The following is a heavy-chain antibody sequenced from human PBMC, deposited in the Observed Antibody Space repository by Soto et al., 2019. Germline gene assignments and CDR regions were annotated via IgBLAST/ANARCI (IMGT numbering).Heavy chain of an antibody. J-gene: IGHJ5*02. Sequence: SVKVSCKASGGTFSSYAISWVRQAPGQGLEWMGGIIPVFGTANYAQKFQGRVTITADESTSTAYMELSSLRSEDTAVYYCARDYDSSGLPGPWGQGTLVTVSS. CDR2: IIPVFGTA. D-gene: IGHD3-22*01. CDR3: ARDYDSSGLPGP. V-gene: IGHV1-69*13. CDR1: GGTFSSYA.